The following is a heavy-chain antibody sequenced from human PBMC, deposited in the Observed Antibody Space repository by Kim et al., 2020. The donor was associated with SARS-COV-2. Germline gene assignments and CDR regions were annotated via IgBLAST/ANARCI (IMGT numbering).Heavy chain of an antibody. J-gene: IGHJ4*02. CDR3: ARVRGPIDY. Sequence: GSTNYNPSLKSRVTISVDTSKNQFSLKLSSVTAADTAVYYCARVRGPIDYWGQGTLVTVSS. CDR2: GST. V-gene: IGHV4-59*01. D-gene: IGHD3-10*01.